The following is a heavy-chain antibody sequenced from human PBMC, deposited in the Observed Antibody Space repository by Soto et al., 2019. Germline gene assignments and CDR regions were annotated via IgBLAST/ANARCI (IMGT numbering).Heavy chain of an antibody. CDR2: ISYDGTDK. CDR3: AKDWDRAYCSSARCYKGFAY. V-gene: IGHV3-30*18. CDR1: GFTFSNSG. J-gene: IGHJ4*02. D-gene: IGHD2-2*02. Sequence: QVQLVESGGGVVQPGRSLRLSCAASGFTFSNSGMHWVRQAPGKGLEWVTLISYDGTDKYYADSVKGRFTISRDNSKNTLYLQMNSLRAEDTSVYYCAKDWDRAYCSSARCYKGFAYWGQGTLVTVSS.